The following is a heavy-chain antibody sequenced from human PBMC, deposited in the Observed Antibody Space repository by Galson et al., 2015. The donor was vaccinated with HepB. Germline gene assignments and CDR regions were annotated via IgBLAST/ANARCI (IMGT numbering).Heavy chain of an antibody. CDR2: IIPVFNVT. CDR3: ATPLTHDEFGY. D-gene: IGHD1-1*01. CDR1: GGTFNSYI. V-gene: IGHV1-69*02. J-gene: IGHJ4*02. Sequence: SVKVSCKASGGTFNSYIINWVRQTPGQGLEWMGRIIPVFNVTSYAQKFQGRVTMTADRSTSTGYMELSSLRSDDTALYYCATPLTHDEFGYWGQGPLVTVSS.